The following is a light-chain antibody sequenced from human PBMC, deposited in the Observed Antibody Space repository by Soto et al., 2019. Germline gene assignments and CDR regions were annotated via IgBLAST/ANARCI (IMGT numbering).Light chain of an antibody. J-gene: IGKJ4*01. Sequence: EIVLTQSPGTLSLSPGERATLSCRASQSVSSSYLAWYQQKPGQAPRLLIYGASSRATGIPDRFSGSGSGTVFTLTISRLVPEDFAVYYCQQYGSSLLTFGGGTKGDIK. CDR1: QSVSSSY. CDR3: QQYGSSLLT. CDR2: GAS. V-gene: IGKV3-20*01.